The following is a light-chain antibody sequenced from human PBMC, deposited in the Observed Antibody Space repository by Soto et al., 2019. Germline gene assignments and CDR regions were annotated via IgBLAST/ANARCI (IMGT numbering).Light chain of an antibody. J-gene: IGKJ5*01. CDR2: AAS. CDR3: HQSYDIPT. Sequence: DIQLTQSPCFLSASLGDRVTITCRASQGISSYLAWYQQKPGKAPKLLIYAASTLQSGVPSRFSGSGSGTEFTLTISSLQTEDFATYYCHQSYDIPTFGQGTRLEIK. V-gene: IGKV1-9*01. CDR1: QGISSY.